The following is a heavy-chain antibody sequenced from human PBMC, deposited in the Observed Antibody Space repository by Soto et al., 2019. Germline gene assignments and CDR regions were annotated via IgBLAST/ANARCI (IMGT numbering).Heavy chain of an antibody. V-gene: IGHV4-38-2*01. CDR2: IYHSGST. Sequence: SETQSLTYAVSGYSISSGYDWGWIRQPPGKGLEWIATIYHSGSTYYNPSLKSRVTISVDTSKNQFSLKLSSVTAADTAVYYCARAAKRGGVTDNWFDPWGQGTLVTVSS. J-gene: IGHJ5*02. CDR1: GYSISSGYD. CDR3: ARAAKRGGVTDNWFDP. D-gene: IGHD3-16*01.